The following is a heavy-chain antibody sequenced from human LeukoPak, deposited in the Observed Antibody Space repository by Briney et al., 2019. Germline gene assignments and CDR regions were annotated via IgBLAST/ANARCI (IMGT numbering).Heavy chain of an antibody. CDR3: ARGRDRGSYFDC. CDR1: EFTFSDHY. CDR2: IRNKANDNST. V-gene: IGHV3-72*01. D-gene: IGHD1-26*01. Sequence: GGSLRLSCVASEFTFSDHYMDWVRQAPGKGLEWVGRIRNKANDNSTGYAASVKGRFTISRDDSKNSLYLQMNSLETEDTAVYYCARGRDRGSYFDCWGQGTLVTVSS. J-gene: IGHJ4*02.